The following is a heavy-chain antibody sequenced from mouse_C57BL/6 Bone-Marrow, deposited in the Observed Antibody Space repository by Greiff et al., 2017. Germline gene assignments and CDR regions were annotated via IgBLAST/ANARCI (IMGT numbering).Heavy chain of an antibody. CDR2: FYPGSGSI. J-gene: IGHJ1*03. CDR3: ARHGFYYGNYFWYFDV. D-gene: IGHD2-1*01. CDR1: GYTFTEYT. Sequence: VQLQESGAELVKPGASVKLSCKASGYTFTEYTIHWVKQRSGQGLEWIGWFYPGSGSIKYNEKFKDKATLTADKSSSTVYMELSRLTSADSAVYFCARHGFYYGNYFWYFDVWGKGTTVTVSS. V-gene: IGHV1-62-2*01.